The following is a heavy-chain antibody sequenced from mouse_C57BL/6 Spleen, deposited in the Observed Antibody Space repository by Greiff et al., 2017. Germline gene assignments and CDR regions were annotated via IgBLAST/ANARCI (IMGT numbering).Heavy chain of an antibody. Sequence: EVQRVESGGGLVQPGGSLSLSCAASGFTFTDYYMSWVRQPPGKALEWLGFIRNKANGYTTEYSASVKGRFTISRDNSQSILYLQMNALRAEDSATYYCARIGSSYWYFDVWGTGTTVTVSS. V-gene: IGHV7-3*01. CDR2: IRNKANGYTT. D-gene: IGHD1-1*01. CDR1: GFTFTDYY. J-gene: IGHJ1*03. CDR3: ARIGSSYWYFDV.